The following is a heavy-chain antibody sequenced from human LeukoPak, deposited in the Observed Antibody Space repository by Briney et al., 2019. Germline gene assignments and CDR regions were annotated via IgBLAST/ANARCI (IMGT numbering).Heavy chain of an antibody. CDR1: GGTFSSYA. Sequence: SVKVSCKASGGTFSSYAISWVRQAPGQGLEWMGGIIPIFGTANYAQKFQGRVTITADESTSTAYMELSSLRSEDTAVYYCARGAIWDIVVVPTAHYFDYWGQGTLVTVSS. CDR2: IIPIFGTA. D-gene: IGHD2-2*01. V-gene: IGHV1-69*13. CDR3: ARGAIWDIVVVPTAHYFDY. J-gene: IGHJ4*02.